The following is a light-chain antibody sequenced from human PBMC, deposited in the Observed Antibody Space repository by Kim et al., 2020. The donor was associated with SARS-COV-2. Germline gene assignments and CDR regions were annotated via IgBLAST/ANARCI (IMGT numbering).Light chain of an antibody. CDR3: CSYAGSSTFE. Sequence: GQTITSTCTGASSDVGSCNLGSRYQLHPGKAPKLMIYEVIKRPSGVSNRFSGSKSGNTASLTISGLQAEDGADYYCCSYAGSSTFEFGGGTQLTVL. V-gene: IGLV2-23*02. J-gene: IGLJ3*02. CDR2: EVI. CDR1: SSDVGSCNL.